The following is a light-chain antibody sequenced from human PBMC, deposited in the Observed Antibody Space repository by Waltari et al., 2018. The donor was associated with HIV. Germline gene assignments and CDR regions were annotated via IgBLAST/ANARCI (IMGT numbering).Light chain of an antibody. CDR2: EGI. V-gene: IGLV2-23*01. CDR3: CSYAGSSNWV. Sequence: QSALTQPASVSASPGQSITISCTGSSSDVGSYNLVSWYQQHPGKAPKLMIYEGIKRPSGVSNRFSGSKSGNTASLTIFGLQAEDEADYYCCSYAGSSNWVFGGGTKLTVL. J-gene: IGLJ3*02. CDR1: SSDVGSYNL.